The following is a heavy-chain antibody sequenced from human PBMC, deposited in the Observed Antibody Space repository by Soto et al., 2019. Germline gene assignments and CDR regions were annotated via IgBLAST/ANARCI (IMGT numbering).Heavy chain of an antibody. CDR2: IYYSGST. D-gene: IGHD2-15*01. Sequence: SETLSLTCTVSGGSISSGGYYWSWIRQHPGKGLEWIGYIYYSGSTYHNPSLKSRVTISVDTSKNQFSLKLSSVTAADTAVYYCARSQGLLPVVYYCYYGMDVWGQGTTVTVSS. V-gene: IGHV4-31*03. J-gene: IGHJ6*02. CDR3: ARSQGLLPVVYYCYYGMDV. CDR1: GGSISSGGYY.